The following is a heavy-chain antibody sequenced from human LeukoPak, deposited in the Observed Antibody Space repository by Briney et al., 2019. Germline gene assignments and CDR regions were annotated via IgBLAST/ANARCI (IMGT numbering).Heavy chain of an antibody. J-gene: IGHJ1*01. CDR1: GFTFSSYA. CDR3: AKGSGGSYAGDFQH. CDR2: ISGSGGRT. V-gene: IGHV3-23*01. D-gene: IGHD1-26*01. Sequence: GGSLRLSCAASGFTFSSYAMSWVRQAPGKGLEWVSAISGSGGRTYYADSVKGRFTISRDNSKNTMYLQMNSVRAEDSAVYYCAKGSGGSYAGDFQHWGQGTLVTVSS.